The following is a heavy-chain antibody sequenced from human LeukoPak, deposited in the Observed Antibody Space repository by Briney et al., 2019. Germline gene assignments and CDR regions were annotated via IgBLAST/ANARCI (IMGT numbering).Heavy chain of an antibody. D-gene: IGHD3-3*01. Sequence: SVKVSCKASGGTFSSYAISWVRQAPAQGIEWMGGIIPIFGTANYAQKFQGRVTITADESTSKAYMELSSLRSEDTAVYYGAKSLRFLEWFPNFDYWGQGTLVTVSS. J-gene: IGHJ4*02. CDR1: GGTFSSYA. CDR3: AKSLRFLEWFPNFDY. V-gene: IGHV1-69*13. CDR2: IIPIFGTA.